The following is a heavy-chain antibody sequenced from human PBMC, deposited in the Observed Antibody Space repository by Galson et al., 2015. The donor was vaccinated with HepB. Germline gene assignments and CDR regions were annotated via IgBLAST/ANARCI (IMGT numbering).Heavy chain of an antibody. V-gene: IGHV3-33*01. D-gene: IGHD3-16*01. Sequence: SLRLSCAASGFTFSSYGMHWVRQAPGKGLEWVAVIWYDGSNKYYADSVKGRFTISRDNSKNTLYLQMNSLRAEDTAVYYCARAGGTDYAGAFDYWGQGTLVTVSS. CDR3: ARAGGTDYAGAFDY. CDR1: GFTFSSYG. CDR2: IWYDGSNK. J-gene: IGHJ4*02.